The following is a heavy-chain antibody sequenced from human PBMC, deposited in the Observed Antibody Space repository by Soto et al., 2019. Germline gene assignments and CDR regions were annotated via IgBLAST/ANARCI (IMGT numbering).Heavy chain of an antibody. D-gene: IGHD2-8*01. CDR3: AREGVIGTENHHYGLDV. Sequence: QVQLVQSGGEVKKPGASVRVSCQASGYPFNKIAIHWVRQAPGHGLEWLGRVSGRSGDPNCAPTVRDRITMATDTSNNTAYMELRSLRSDDTAVYYCAREGVIGTENHHYGLDVWGQGTTVTV. V-gene: IGHV1-18*01. CDR2: VSGRSGDP. CDR1: GYPFNKIA. J-gene: IGHJ6*02.